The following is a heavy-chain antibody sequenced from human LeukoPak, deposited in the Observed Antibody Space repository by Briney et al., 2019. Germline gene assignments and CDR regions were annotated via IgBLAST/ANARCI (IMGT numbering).Heavy chain of an antibody. Sequence: GASVKVSCKASGYTFTGYYMHWVRQAPGQGLEWMGRINPNSGGTNYAQKFQGRVTMTRYTSINTAYMDLSRLRSDDTAVYYCARGRNSVYYFNVVAPSYFDYWGQGTLVTVSS. J-gene: IGHJ4*02. CDR3: ARGRNSVYYFNVVAPSYFDY. CDR1: GYTFTGYY. D-gene: IGHD3-22*01. CDR2: INPNSGGT. V-gene: IGHV1-2*06.